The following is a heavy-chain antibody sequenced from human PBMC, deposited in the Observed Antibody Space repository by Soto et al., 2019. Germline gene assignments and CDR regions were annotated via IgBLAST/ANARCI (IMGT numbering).Heavy chain of an antibody. CDR3: ARSRNSAVADSFDF. D-gene: IGHD3-10*01. CDR1: GFTFSRYA. J-gene: IGHJ4*02. V-gene: IGHV3-30*04. CDR2: ISRDGSNK. Sequence: GGSLRLSCAASGFTFSRYAIHWVRQAPGKGLEWVAVISRDGSNKYYVDSVKGRFTISRDNSKNTLYLQMNSLRDEDTAVYYCARSRNSAVADSFDFWGQRTLVTVSS.